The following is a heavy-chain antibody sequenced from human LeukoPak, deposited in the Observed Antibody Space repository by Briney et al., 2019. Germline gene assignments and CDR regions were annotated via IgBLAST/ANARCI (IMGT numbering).Heavy chain of an antibody. J-gene: IGHJ4*02. V-gene: IGHV1-18*04. CDR1: GYTFTGYY. CDR2: ISAYNGNT. CDR3: ARAALSIAARPGGY. D-gene: IGHD6-6*01. Sequence: GASVKVSCKASGYTFTGYYMHWVRQAPGRGLEWMGWISAYNGNTNYAQKLQGRVTMTTDTSTSTAYMELRSLRSDDTAVYYCARAALSIAARPGGYWGQGTLVTVSS.